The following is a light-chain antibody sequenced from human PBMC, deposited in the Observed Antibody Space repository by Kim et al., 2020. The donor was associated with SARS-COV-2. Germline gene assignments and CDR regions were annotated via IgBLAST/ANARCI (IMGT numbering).Light chain of an antibody. CDR1: KSLVHSNGNTF. CDR2: KVS. V-gene: IGKV2-30*02. CDR3: KQSTHWPWT. Sequence: DVVMTQSPLSLPVSLGQPASISCRSSKSLVHSNGNTFLSWFQQRPGQSPRRLVYKVSNRDSGVPDRFSGSESGTDFTLKISRVEAEDVGVYYCKQSTHWPWTFGQGTKVDIK. J-gene: IGKJ1*01.